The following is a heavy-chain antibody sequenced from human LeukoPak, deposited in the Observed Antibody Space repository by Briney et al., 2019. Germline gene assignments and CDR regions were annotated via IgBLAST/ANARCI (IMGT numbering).Heavy chain of an antibody. V-gene: IGHV3-23*01. D-gene: IGHD1-20*01. CDR1: GFTFSSYA. CDR3: VKDAITGTLANNWFDP. Sequence: SGGSLRLSCAASGFTFSSYAMSWVRQAPGKGLEWVSAISGSGGSTYYADSVKGRFTISRDNSKNTLYLQMNSLRAEDTAVYYCVKDAITGTLANNWFDPWGQGTLVTVSS. J-gene: IGHJ5*02. CDR2: ISGSGGST.